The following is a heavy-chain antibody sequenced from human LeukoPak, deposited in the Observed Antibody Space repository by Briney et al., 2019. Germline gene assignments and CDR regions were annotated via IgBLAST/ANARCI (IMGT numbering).Heavy chain of an antibody. CDR3: ANVRSGWVVAASEY. D-gene: IGHD2-15*01. J-gene: IGHJ4*02. CDR1: GFTFSSYA. CDR2: ISYDGSNK. V-gene: IGHV3-30*04. Sequence: PGVSLRLSCSASGFTFSSYAMHWLRQAPGKGLEWVAVISYDGSNKYYAYSVKGRFTISRDSSKNTLYLQMNSLRAKDTAVYYCANVRSGWVVAASEYWGEGNLVTVSS.